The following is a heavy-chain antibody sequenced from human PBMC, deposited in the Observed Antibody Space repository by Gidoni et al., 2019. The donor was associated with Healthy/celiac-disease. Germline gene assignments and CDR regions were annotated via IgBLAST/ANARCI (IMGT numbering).Heavy chain of an antibody. D-gene: IGHD3-22*01. Sequence: EVQLVESGGGLIQHGGSLRLSRAASGFSVRSNYMSWVRQAPGQGLEWVSVIYSGGSTYYADSVKGRFTISKDNSKNTLYLQMNSLRAEDTAVYYCARDVDYDSGFYWGQGTLVTVSS. CDR3: ARDVDYDSGFY. CDR1: GFSVRSNY. V-gene: IGHV3-53*01. CDR2: IYSGGST. J-gene: IGHJ4*02.